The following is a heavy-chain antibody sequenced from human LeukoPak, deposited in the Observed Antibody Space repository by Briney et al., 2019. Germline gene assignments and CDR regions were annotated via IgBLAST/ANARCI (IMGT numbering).Heavy chain of an antibody. V-gene: IGHV4-59*01. CDR2: IYYSGST. J-gene: IGHJ6*02. CDR1: GGSISSYY. CDR3: ARLRPYCSSTSCYYYYGMDV. D-gene: IGHD2-2*01. Sequence: SETLSLTCTVSGGSISSYYWSWIRQPPGKGLEWIGYIYYSGSTNYSPSLKSRVTISVDTSKNQFSLKLSSVTAADTAVYYCARLRPYCSSTSCYYYYGMDVWGQGTTVTVSS.